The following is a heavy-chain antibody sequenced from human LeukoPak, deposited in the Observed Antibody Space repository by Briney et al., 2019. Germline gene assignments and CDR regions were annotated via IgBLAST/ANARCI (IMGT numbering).Heavy chain of an antibody. CDR2: INSDGSST. Sequence: GGSLRLSCAASGFTFSSYWMHWVRQAPGKGLVWVSRINSDGSSTSYADSVKGRFTISRDNAKNTLYLQMNGLRAEDTAVYYCAREVYSSGWLIGRNWFDPWGQGTLVTVSS. V-gene: IGHV3-74*01. CDR3: AREVYSSGWLIGRNWFDP. J-gene: IGHJ5*02. CDR1: GFTFSSYW. D-gene: IGHD6-19*01.